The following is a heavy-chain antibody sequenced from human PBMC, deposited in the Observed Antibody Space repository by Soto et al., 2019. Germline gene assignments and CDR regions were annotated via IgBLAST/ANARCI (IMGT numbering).Heavy chain of an antibody. CDR2: INSDGSST. V-gene: IGHV3-74*01. CDR1: GFTFSSYW. D-gene: IGHD2-15*01. J-gene: IGHJ6*02. Sequence: EVQLVESGGGLVQPGGSLRLSCAASGFTFSSYWMHWVRQVPGKGLVWVSRINSDGSSTTYADSVRGRFTISRDNAKNTLYLQMHCLRAEDTAVYYCARDIVVVVATSDYGMDVWGQGTTVTVSS. CDR3: ARDIVVVVATSDYGMDV.